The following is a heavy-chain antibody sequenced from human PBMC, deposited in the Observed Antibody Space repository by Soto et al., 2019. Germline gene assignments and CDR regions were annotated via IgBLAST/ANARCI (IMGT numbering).Heavy chain of an antibody. V-gene: IGHV1-8*01. D-gene: IGHD6-19*01. CDR1: GYTFTSYD. Sequence: QVQLVQSGAEVKKPGASVKVSCKASGYTFTSYDIDWVRQATGQGLEWMGWMNPNSGNTGYAQKFQGRVTMTRNTSIITAYMELSSLTSEDTAVYYCARGHSSGWLIPFDYWGQGTLVTVSS. J-gene: IGHJ4*02. CDR2: MNPNSGNT. CDR3: ARGHSSGWLIPFDY.